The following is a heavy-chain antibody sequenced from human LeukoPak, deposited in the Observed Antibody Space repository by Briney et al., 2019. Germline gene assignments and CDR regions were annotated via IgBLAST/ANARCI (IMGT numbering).Heavy chain of an antibody. CDR2: IYHSGST. CDR3: ASSSGSPMYYFDY. J-gene: IGHJ4*02. D-gene: IGHD1-26*01. V-gene: IGHV4-4*02. Sequence: SETLSLTCAVSGGSISSSNWWSWVRQPPGKGLEWIGEIYHSGSTNYNPSLKSRVTISVDKSKNQFSLKLSSVTAADTAVYYCASSSGSPMYYFDYWGQGTLVTVSS. CDR1: GGSISSSNW.